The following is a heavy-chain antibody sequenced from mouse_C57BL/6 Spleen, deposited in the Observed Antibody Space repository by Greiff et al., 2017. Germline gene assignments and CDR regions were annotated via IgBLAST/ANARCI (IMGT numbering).Heavy chain of an antibody. CDR2: ILPGSGST. CDR1: GYTFTGYW. D-gene: IGHD1-1*01. J-gene: IGHJ1*03. CDR3: ARPSYYYGSTYWYFDV. V-gene: IGHV1-9*01. Sequence: VKLMESGAELMKPGASVKLSCKATGYTFTGYWIEWVKQRPGHGLEWIGEILPGSGSTNYNEKFKGKATFTADTSSNTAYMQLSSLTTEDSAIYYCARPSYYYGSTYWYFDVWGTGTTVTVSS.